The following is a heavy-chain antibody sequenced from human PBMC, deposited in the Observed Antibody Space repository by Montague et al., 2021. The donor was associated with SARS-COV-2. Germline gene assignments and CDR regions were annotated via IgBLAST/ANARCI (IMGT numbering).Heavy chain of an antibody. CDR2: RYQNGAT. V-gene: IGHV4-38-2*02. Sequence: SETLSLTCSVSGFSISSGYYWGWIRQTPGKGLEWIGSRYQNGATYYSPSLKRPVTILLDTSKNQFSLSLTSVTAAGTAVYYCARSGVGISDFSYFDSWGQGSLVIVSS. CDR1: GFSISSGYY. J-gene: IGHJ4*02. CDR3: ARSGVGISDFSYFDS. D-gene: IGHD3-3*01.